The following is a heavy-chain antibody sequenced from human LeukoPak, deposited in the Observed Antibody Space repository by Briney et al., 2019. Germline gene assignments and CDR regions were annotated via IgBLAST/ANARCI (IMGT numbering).Heavy chain of an antibody. CDR2: IIPIFGTA. D-gene: IGHD3-22*01. CDR3: ARGGDYYDSSGYFDY. CDR1: GGTFSSYA. J-gene: IGHJ4*02. Sequence: SVKVSCKASGGTFSSYAISWVRQAPGQGLEWMGGIIPIFGTANYAQKFQGRVTITADESTSTAYMELSSLRSEDTAVYYCARGGDYYDSSGYFDYWGQGTLVTVSS. V-gene: IGHV1-69*13.